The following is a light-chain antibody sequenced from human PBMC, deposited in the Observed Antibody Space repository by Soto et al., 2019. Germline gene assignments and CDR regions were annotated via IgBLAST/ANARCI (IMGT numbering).Light chain of an antibody. CDR3: SSYAGSNNLGV. CDR2: EVN. Sequence: QSALTQPPSASGSPGQSVTISCTGTSSDVGGYDYVSWYQQHPGEAPKLMIYEVNKRPSGVPDRFSGSKSGNTASLTVSGLQTEDDADYYCSSYAGSNNLGVFGTGTKVTVL. V-gene: IGLV2-8*01. J-gene: IGLJ1*01. CDR1: SSDVGGYDY.